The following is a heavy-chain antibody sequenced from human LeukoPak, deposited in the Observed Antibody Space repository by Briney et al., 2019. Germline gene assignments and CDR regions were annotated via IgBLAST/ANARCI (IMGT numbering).Heavy chain of an antibody. Sequence: GGSLRLSCAASGFTFSSYGMHWVRQAPGKGLEWVAVIWYDGSNKYYADSVKGRFTISRDNSKNTLYLQMNSLRAEDTAVYYCARAPRYYDFWSGYHDYYYYYGMDVWGQGTTVTVSS. V-gene: IGHV3-33*01. CDR1: GFTFSSYG. D-gene: IGHD3-3*01. CDR2: IWYDGSNK. CDR3: ARAPRYYDFWSGYHDYYYYYGMDV. J-gene: IGHJ6*02.